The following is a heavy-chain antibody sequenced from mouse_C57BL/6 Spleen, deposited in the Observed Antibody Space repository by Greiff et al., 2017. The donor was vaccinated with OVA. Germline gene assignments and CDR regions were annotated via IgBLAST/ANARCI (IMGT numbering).Heavy chain of an antibody. CDR2: ISYDGSN. CDR3: ARGGYYDGYYDFDY. CDR1: GYSITSGYY. Sequence: EVKLQESGPGLVKPSQSLSLTCSVTGYSITSGYYWNWIRQFPGNKLEWMGYISYDGSNNYNPSLKNRISITRDTSKNQFFLKLNSVTTEDTATYDCARGGYYDGYYDFDYWGQGTTLTVSS. J-gene: IGHJ2*01. V-gene: IGHV3-6*01. D-gene: IGHD2-3*01.